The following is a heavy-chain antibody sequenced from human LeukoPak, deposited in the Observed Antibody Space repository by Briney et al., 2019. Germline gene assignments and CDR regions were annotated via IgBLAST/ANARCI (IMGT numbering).Heavy chain of an antibody. Sequence: SETLSLPCTVSGGSISSYYWSWIRQPAGKGLEWIGRIYTSGSTNYNPSLKSRVTMSVDTSKNQFSLKLSSVTAADTAVYYCARDAHYDILTGYSYYFDYWGQGTLVTVSS. CDR3: ARDAHYDILTGYSYYFDY. CDR1: GGSISSYY. D-gene: IGHD3-9*01. V-gene: IGHV4-4*07. CDR2: IYTSGST. J-gene: IGHJ4*02.